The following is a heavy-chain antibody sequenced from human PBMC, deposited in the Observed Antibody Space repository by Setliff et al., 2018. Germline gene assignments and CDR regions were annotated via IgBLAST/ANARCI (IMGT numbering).Heavy chain of an antibody. J-gene: IGHJ5*01. V-gene: IGHV4-39*02. CDR1: GDSISNSDYY. CDR2: VYNSGTT. CDR3: AGRDYSGGDS. D-gene: IGHD4-4*01. Sequence: SETLSLTCIVAGDSISNSDYYWGWIRQPPGKGLEWIGRVYNSGTTNYNPSLKSRVTISADTSNNSFSLNLFSVTAADTAVYYCAGRDYSGGDSWGHGTLVTVSS.